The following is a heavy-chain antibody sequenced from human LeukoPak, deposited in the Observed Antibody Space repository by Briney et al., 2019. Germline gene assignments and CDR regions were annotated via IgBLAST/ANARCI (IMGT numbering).Heavy chain of an antibody. D-gene: IGHD5-18*01. CDR3: ASSGYSYRFDY. CDR2: IYYSGST. J-gene: IGHJ4*02. CDR1: GGSISSGGYC. Sequence: SETLSLTCTVSGGSISSGGYCWSWIRQHPGKGLEWIGYIYYSGSTYYNPSLKSRVTISVDTSKNQFSLKLSSVTAADTAVYYCASSGYSYRFDYWGQGTLVTVSS. V-gene: IGHV4-31*03.